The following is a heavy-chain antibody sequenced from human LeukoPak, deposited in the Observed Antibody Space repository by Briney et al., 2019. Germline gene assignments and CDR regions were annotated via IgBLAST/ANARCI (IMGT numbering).Heavy chain of an antibody. D-gene: IGHD2-8*02. Sequence: PGGSLRLSCAASGFTFSRYAMHWVRQGPGKGLERVAYIAHHGSNNYYADSVKGRFSISRDNSKRTLYLQMNSLRADDTAVYYCAKDGSWSCTDWGQGTLVTVSS. V-gene: IGHV3-30*02. CDR3: AKDGSWSCTD. CDR1: GFTFSRYA. CDR2: IAHHGSNN. J-gene: IGHJ4*02.